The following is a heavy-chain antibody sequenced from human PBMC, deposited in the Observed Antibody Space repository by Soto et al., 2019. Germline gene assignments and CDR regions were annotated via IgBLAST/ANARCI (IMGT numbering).Heavy chain of an antibody. J-gene: IGHJ4*02. CDR3: AKDNWIDYYPGAYFEY. CDR1: GFSFSSYG. CDR2: TSYDGTKK. D-gene: IGHD3-3*01. V-gene: IGHV3-30*18. Sequence: PRGSLRLSCAASGFSFSSYGMHWVRQAPGKGLEWVALTSYDGTKKYYADSVKGRFTISRDNSKNTLYLQMNSLRAEDTAVFFCAKDNWIDYYPGAYFEYWGQGTPVTVSS.